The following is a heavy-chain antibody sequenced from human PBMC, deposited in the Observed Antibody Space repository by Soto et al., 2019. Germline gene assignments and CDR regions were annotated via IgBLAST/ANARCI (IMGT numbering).Heavy chain of an antibody. J-gene: IGHJ5*02. V-gene: IGHV4-30-2*05. CDR2: IYHSGST. D-gene: IGHD2-15*01. Sequence: SETLSLTCAVSGGSISSGGYSWSWIRQPPGKGLEWIGYIYHSGSTYYNPSLKSQVTISVDTSKNQFSLKLSSVTAADTAVYYCVRGGVAGNWFDPWGQGTLVTVSS. CDR3: VRGGVAGNWFDP. CDR1: GGSISSGGYS.